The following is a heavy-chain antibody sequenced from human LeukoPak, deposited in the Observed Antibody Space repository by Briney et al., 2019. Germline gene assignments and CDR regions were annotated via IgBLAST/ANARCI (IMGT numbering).Heavy chain of an antibody. CDR2: VKPDGSEK. V-gene: IGHV3-7*04. CDR1: GFTFSNYW. D-gene: IGHD3-3*01. CDR3: ARGDFWSGDYTDAFDV. Sequence: GGSLRLSCAASGFTFSNYWRSWVRQAPGKGLEWVANVKPDGSEKYCVDSVKGRFSISRDNVRNVLYLQKNNLRAGDTALYYCARGDFWSGDYTDAFDVWGQGTMVTVS. J-gene: IGHJ3*01.